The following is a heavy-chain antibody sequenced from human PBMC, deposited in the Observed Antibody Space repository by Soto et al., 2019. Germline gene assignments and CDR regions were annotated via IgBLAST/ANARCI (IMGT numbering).Heavy chain of an antibody. J-gene: IGHJ6*02. Sequence: SETLSLTCTVSGGPINSYFWSCIRQPPGKGLEWIVYIHYSGSTTYNPSLKSRVTISLDTSKNQFSLKLKSLTAADTAVYYCARGGFGEYYGMDVWGQGTSVTVSS. V-gene: IGHV4-59*01. CDR2: IHYSGST. CDR1: GGPINSYF. CDR3: ARGGFGEYYGMDV. D-gene: IGHD3-10*01.